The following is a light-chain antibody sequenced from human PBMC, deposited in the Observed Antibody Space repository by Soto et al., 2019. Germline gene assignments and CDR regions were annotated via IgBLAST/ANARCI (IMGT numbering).Light chain of an antibody. CDR2: GAS. V-gene: IGKV3-15*01. J-gene: IGKJ4*01. CDR1: ESVRSS. Sequence: EIVMTQSPATLWVSPGERATLSCRASESVRSSLAWYQHKPGQSPRLLIYGASTRATNIAARFSGSGSGTECTLTISSLQYEDAAVDYCQQYRNWPLTFGGGTKVEI. CDR3: QQYRNWPLT.